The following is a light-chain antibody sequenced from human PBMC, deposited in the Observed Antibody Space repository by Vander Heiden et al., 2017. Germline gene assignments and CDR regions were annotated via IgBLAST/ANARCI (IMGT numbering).Light chain of an antibody. CDR3: QQYDRGRT. J-gene: IGKJ1*01. CDR2: RAS. CDR1: ENISRW. V-gene: IGKV1-5*03. Sequence: DIKMTQYPFTMSASVGERVTITCRANENISRWLAWYQQKPGKAPKLLIYRASSIESGVPSRFSGSGSGTKFTLTISSLQPDDLATYYCQQYDRGRTFGQGTKVEVK.